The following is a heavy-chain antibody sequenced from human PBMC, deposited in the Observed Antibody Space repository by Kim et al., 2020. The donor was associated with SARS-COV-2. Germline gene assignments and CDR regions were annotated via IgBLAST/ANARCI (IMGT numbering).Heavy chain of an antibody. D-gene: IGHD3-10*01. V-gene: IGHV4-39*01. J-gene: IGHJ4*02. CDR3: ARHYGSGSYYHFDY. Sequence: NPSPKSRVTISVDTSKNQFSLKLSSVTAADTAVYYCARHYGSGSYYHFDYWGQGTLVTVSS.